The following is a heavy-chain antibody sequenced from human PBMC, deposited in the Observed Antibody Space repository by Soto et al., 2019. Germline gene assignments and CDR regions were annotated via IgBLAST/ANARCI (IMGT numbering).Heavy chain of an antibody. CDR3: ASTIYCKGSSCYSRHYYGMDV. CDR1: GGTFSKYS. J-gene: IGHJ6*02. Sequence: QVRLVQSGAEVKKPGSSVKVSCKVSGGTFSKYSLSWVRQTPGQGLEWMGGITPFVDTSNYAQRFLGRVTITADNSTNTAFLEVRARQSEDTALYFWASTIYCKGSSCYSRHYYGMDVWGQGTTVTVSS. D-gene: IGHD2-21*01. V-gene: IGHV1-69*06. CDR2: ITPFVDTS.